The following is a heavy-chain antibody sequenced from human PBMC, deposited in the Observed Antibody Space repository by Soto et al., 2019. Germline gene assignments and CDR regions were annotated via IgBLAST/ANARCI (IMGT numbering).Heavy chain of an antibody. CDR1: GYTFTSYD. Sequence: ASVKVSCKASGYTFTSYDINWVRQATGQGLEWMGWMNPNSGNTGYAQKFQGRVTWTRNTSISTAYMELSSLKSEDTAVYYCARVPGYGTNGVCYTSDYWGQGTLVTVSS. V-gene: IGHV1-8*01. CDR2: MNPNSGNT. CDR3: ARVPGYGTNGVCYTSDY. D-gene: IGHD2-8*01. J-gene: IGHJ4*02.